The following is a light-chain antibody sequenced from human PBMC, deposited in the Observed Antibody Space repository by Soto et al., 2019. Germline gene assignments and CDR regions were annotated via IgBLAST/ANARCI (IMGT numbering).Light chain of an antibody. CDR1: QSVSSRY. V-gene: IGKV3-20*01. J-gene: IGKJ1*01. Sequence: EIVLTQSPGTLSLSLGERATLSCRASQSVSSRYLAWYQQKPGQAPRLLIYGASSRATGIPDRFSGSGSGTDFTLTISRLESEDFAMYFCQQYGSSPPWTFGQGTKVEI. CDR3: QQYGSSPPWT. CDR2: GAS.